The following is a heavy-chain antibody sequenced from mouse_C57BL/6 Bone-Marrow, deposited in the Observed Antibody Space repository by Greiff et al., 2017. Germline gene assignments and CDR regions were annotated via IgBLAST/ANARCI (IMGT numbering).Heavy chain of an antibody. V-gene: IGHV1-81*01. CDR1: GYTFTSYG. CDR2: IYPRSGNT. D-gene: IGHD1-1*01. Sequence: QVQLQQSGAELARPGASVKLSCKASGYTFTSYGISWVKQRTGQGLEWIGEIYPRSGNTYYNEKFQGKATMTADKSSSTAYMELRSLTSEDSAVYFCARRLLLLQPAYWGQGTPLTVSS. CDR3: ARRLLLLQPAY. J-gene: IGHJ2*01.